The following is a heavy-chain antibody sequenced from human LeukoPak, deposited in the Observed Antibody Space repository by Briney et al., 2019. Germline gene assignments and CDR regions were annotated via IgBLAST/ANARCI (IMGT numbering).Heavy chain of an antibody. V-gene: IGHV1-46*01. CDR3: ARGSSGWYSDGELDC. J-gene: IGHJ4*02. D-gene: IGHD6-19*01. Sequence: ASVKVSCKASGYTFTSYYMHWVRQAPGQGLEWMGIINPSGGSTSYAQKFQGRVTMTRDTSTSTVYMELSSLRSEDTAVYYCARGSSGWYSDGELDCWGQGTLVTVSS. CDR1: GYTFTSYY. CDR2: INPSGGST.